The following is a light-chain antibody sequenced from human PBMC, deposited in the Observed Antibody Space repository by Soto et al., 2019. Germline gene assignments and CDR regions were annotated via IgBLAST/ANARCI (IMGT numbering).Light chain of an antibody. J-gene: IGKJ4*01. CDR2: GGT. V-gene: IGKV3-20*01. CDR1: QTVSSGH. Sequence: EVVLTQSPATLSLSPGERATLSCRASQTVSSGHLAWYQQKPGQAPRLLISGGTSRATGIPARFIGSGSGTDFTLTVSRLEPEDFAVYYCQQFSSYPLNFGGGTKVEIK. CDR3: QQFSSYPLN.